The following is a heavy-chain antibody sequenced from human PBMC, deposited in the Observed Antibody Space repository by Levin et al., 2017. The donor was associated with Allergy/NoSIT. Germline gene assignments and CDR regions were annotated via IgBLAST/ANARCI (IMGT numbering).Heavy chain of an antibody. CDR1: GFSFSIYA. CDR3: VRALGANYDYVWGSYRYVGHSLDV. D-gene: IGHD3-16*02. V-gene: IGHV3-30*04. CDR2: ISHEGSKI. Sequence: GGSLRLSCAVSGFSFSIYAMHWVRQAPGKGLEWAAVISHEGSKIFYADSVKGRFTISRDNAKNTLHLQMSSLRADDTAVYYCVRALGANYDYVWGSYRYVGHSLDVWGQGTTVTVSS. J-gene: IGHJ6*02.